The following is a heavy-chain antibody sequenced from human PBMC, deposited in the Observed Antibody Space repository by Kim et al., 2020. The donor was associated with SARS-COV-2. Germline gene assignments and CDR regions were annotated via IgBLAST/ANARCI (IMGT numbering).Heavy chain of an antibody. D-gene: IGHD4-17*01. V-gene: IGHV3-7*03. CDR3: ARDLTVSTRGFDY. J-gene: IGHJ4*02. Sequence: YVDSMKGRFTISRDNAKNSLYLQMNSLRADDTAVYYCARDLTVSTRGFDYWGQGTLVTVSS.